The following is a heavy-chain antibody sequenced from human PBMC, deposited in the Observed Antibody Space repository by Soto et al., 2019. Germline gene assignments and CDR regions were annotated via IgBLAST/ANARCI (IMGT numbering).Heavy chain of an antibody. CDR1: GYTFTSYD. V-gene: IGHV1-8*01. Sequence: ASVKVSCKASGYTFTSYDINWVRQATGQGLEWLGWMNPNSGNTGYAQKFQGSVTMTRNTSISTAYMELSSLRSEDTAVYYCARSRVGYYDFWSGPEDAFDIWGQGTMVTVSS. CDR2: MNPNSGNT. D-gene: IGHD3-3*01. J-gene: IGHJ3*02. CDR3: ARSRVGYYDFWSGPEDAFDI.